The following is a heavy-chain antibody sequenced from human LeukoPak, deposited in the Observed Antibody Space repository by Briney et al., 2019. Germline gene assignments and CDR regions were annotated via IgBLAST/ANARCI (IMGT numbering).Heavy chain of an antibody. CDR3: ARVRSSGWSEGMDV. J-gene: IGHJ6*02. D-gene: IGHD6-19*01. Sequence: GGSLRLSCATSGFTFSNYGFHWVRQAPGKGLEWVAVISYDGSNKYYANSVKGRFTISRDNSKNTLYLQMNSLRAEDTAVYYCARVRSSGWSEGMDVWGQGTTVTVSS. V-gene: IGHV3-30*19. CDR1: GFTFSNYG. CDR2: ISYDGSNK.